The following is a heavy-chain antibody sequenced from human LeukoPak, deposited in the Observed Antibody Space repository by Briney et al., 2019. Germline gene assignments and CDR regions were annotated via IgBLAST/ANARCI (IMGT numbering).Heavy chain of an antibody. CDR2: ISGSGDNT. V-gene: IGHV3-23*01. CDR3: AKGSYYDSSGSFYFYY. J-gene: IGHJ4*02. CDR1: GFTFSSYA. Sequence: GGSLSLSCAASGFTFSSYAMSWARHARGRGREWLTGISGSGDNTYYADSVKGRFTISRDNSKNTLYVQVNSLGTEDTAAYYCAKGSYYDSSGSFYFYYWGQGTLVTVSS. D-gene: IGHD3-22*01.